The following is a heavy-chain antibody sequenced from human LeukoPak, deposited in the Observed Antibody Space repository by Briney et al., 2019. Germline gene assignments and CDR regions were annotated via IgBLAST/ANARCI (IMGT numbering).Heavy chain of an antibody. V-gene: IGHV3-23*01. D-gene: IGHD2-2*01. CDR3: ARDRVPAAIFNWFDP. Sequence: PGGSLRLSCAASGFTFSSYAMSWVRQAPGKGLEWVSAISGSGGSTYYADSVKGRFTISRDNSKNTLYLQMNSLRAEDTAVYYCARDRVPAAIFNWFDPWGQGTLVTVSS. CDR2: ISGSGGST. J-gene: IGHJ5*02. CDR1: GFTFSSYA.